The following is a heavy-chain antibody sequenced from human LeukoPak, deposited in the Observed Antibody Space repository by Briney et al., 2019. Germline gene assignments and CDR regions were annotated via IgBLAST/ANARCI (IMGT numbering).Heavy chain of an antibody. CDR3: ARVNYGSGSYLWFDP. V-gene: IGHV4-59*12. J-gene: IGHJ5*02. D-gene: IGHD3-10*01. CDR1: GGSISSYY. Sequence: SETLSLTCTVSGGSISSYYWSWIRQPPGKGLDLLGYIHYSGSTYYNPSLKSRVTISLDRPKNQFSLKLTSVTAADTAVYYCARVNYGSGSYLWFDPWGHGTLVTVSS. CDR2: IHYSGST.